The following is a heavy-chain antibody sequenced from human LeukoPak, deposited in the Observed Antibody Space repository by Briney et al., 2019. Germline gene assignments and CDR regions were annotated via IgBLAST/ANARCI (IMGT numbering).Heavy chain of an antibody. CDR3: TRDRGAYNLYDY. D-gene: IGHD1-1*01. Sequence: GGSLRLSCAASGFTFGDYAMSWIRQAPGKGLEWVGFIRSKAYGETADYAASVKGRFTISRDDSKAIAYLQMNSLKTEDTAVYHCTRDRGAYNLYDYWGQGTLVTVSS. J-gene: IGHJ4*02. CDR1: GFTFGDYA. V-gene: IGHV3-49*03. CDR2: IRSKAYGETA.